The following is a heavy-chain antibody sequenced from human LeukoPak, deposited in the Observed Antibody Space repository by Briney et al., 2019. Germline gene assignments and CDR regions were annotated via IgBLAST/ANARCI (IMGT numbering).Heavy chain of an antibody. CDR3: TSKTTDYYDSSGVGGY. J-gene: IGHJ4*02. D-gene: IGHD3-22*01. Sequence: PGGSLRLSCAASGFTFSAYWVHWVRQAPGKGLAWVSRINSDGSSTSYADSVKGRFTISRDNAKNTLYLQMNSLRAEDTAVYYCTSKTTDYYDSSGVGGYWGQGTLVTVSS. CDR2: INSDGSST. CDR1: GFTFSAYW. V-gene: IGHV3-74*01.